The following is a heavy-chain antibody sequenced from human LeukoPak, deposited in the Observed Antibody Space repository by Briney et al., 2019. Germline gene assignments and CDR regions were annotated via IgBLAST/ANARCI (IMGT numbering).Heavy chain of an antibody. CDR3: ARATNYGSGLTRNFDY. CDR2: INGGDGSI. Sequence: GGSLRLSCAASGFTFSSYSMNWVRQAPGKGLEWVSYINGGDGSIYYADSVKGRFTISRDNAKNSLYLQMNSLRDEDTAVYYCARATNYGSGLTRNFDYWGQGTLVTVSS. J-gene: IGHJ4*02. V-gene: IGHV3-48*02. CDR1: GFTFSSYS. D-gene: IGHD3-10*01.